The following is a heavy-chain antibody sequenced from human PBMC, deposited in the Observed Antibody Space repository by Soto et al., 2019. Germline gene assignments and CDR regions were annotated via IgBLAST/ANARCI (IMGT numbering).Heavy chain of an antibody. CDR2: IIPIFGTA. CDR1: GCTFSSYA. V-gene: IGHV1-69*13. Sequence: SVKVSCKASGCTFSSYAISWVRQAPGQGLEWMGGIIPIFGTANYAQKFQGRVTITADESTSTAYMELSSLRSEDTAVYYCARGLPGAAGTTCFDPWGQGTLVTVSS. J-gene: IGHJ5*02. CDR3: ARGLPGAAGTTCFDP. D-gene: IGHD6-13*01.